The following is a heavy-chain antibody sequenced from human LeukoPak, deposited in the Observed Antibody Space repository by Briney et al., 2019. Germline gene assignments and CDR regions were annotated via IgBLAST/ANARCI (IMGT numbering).Heavy chain of an antibody. V-gene: IGHV6-1*01. Sequence: PSQTLSLTCAISGDSVSSYSAAWSWIRQSPSRGLEWLGSTYYRSKWYNDYAVSVKSRITINPDTSKNQFSLQLTSVTPEDTAVYYCARSGGHHAFDIWGQGTMATLPS. CDR3: ARSGGHHAFDI. CDR2: TYYRSKWYN. D-gene: IGHD4-23*01. CDR1: GDSVSSYSAA. J-gene: IGHJ3*02.